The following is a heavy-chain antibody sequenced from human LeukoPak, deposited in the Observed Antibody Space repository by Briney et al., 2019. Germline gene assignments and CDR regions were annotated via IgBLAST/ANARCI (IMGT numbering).Heavy chain of an antibody. J-gene: IGHJ6*02. D-gene: IGHD4-17*01. CDR2: IYTSGST. CDR1: GGSISSYY. V-gene: IGHV4-4*07. Sequence: SETLSLTCTVSGGSISSYYWSWIRQPAGKGLEWIGRIYTSGSTNYNPSLKSRVTMSVDTSKNQFSLKLSSVTAADTAVYYCASTPTTVTTIHYYGMDVWGQGTTVTVSS. CDR3: ASTPTTVTTIHYYGMDV.